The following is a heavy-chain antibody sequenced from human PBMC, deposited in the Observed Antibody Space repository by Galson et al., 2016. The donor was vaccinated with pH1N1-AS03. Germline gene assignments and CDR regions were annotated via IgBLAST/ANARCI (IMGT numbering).Heavy chain of an antibody. CDR2: GYSSGHT. D-gene: IGHD2-15*01. J-gene: IGHJ4*02. CDR3: AREDGSTVVSKFDY. Sequence: TLSLTCTVSGASISSSTYYWSWIRQPAGKGLEWIGRGYSSGHTNYNPSLKGRVTISVDTSKNQFSLRLSSVTAADTAFYYFAREDGSTVVSKFDYWSQGTLVTVSS. CDR1: GASISSSTYY. V-gene: IGHV4-61*02.